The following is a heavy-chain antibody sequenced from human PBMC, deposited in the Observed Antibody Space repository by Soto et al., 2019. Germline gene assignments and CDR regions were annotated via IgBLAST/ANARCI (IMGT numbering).Heavy chain of an antibody. CDR1: GCTFSSCG. CDR2: ISYDGSNK. D-gene: IGHD1-26*01. CDR3: AKVGSSHKYYFDY. Sequence: GGSLRLSCAASGCTFSSCGMHWVRQAPGKGLEWVAVISYDGSNKYYADSVKGRFTISRDNSKNTLYLQMNSLRAEDTAVYYCAKVGSSHKYYFDYWGQGT. J-gene: IGHJ4*02. V-gene: IGHV3-30*18.